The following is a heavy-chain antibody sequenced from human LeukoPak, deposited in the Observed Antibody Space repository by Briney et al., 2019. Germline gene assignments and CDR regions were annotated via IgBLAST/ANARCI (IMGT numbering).Heavy chain of an antibody. Sequence: PGGSLRLSCSASGFTFSGYAMHWVRQAPGKGLEYVSAIGSNGGTTDYADSVKGRFTISRDNSKNTLYLQMSSLRAEDTAVYYCVRERQEGYCSSTSRYATSFDYWGQGTLVTVSS. CDR2: IGSNGGTT. D-gene: IGHD2-2*01. V-gene: IGHV3-64D*09. J-gene: IGHJ4*02. CDR1: GFTFSGYA. CDR3: VRERQEGYCSSTSRYATSFDY.